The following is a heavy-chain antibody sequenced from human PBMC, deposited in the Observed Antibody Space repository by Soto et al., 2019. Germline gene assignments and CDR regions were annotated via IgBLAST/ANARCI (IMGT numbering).Heavy chain of an antibody. CDR2: IFYTGVT. D-gene: IGHD3-22*01. CDR1: GGSVSNASFY. Sequence: QVQLQESGPGLVKPSETLSLTCSVSGGSVSNASFYWTWIRQAPGTGLEYIGYIFYTGVTNYNPYLSCRVTISLDTSKNHFSLKLNSMTAADTAVYYCVRVLDSSWYADLWGRGTLVTVSS. CDR3: VRVLDSSWYADL. V-gene: IGHV4-61*03. J-gene: IGHJ2*01.